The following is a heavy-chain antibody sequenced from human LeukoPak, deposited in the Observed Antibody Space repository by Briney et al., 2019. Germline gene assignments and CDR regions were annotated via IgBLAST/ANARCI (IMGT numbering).Heavy chain of an antibody. Sequence: SETLSLTCAVYGGSFSGYYWSWIRPPPGKGLEWSGEINHSGSTNYNPSLKNRVTISVDTSKNQFSLKLSSVTAADTAVYYCARGPTHLHYYDSSGYLDYWGRGTLVTVSS. CDR1: GGSFSGYY. D-gene: IGHD3-22*01. CDR3: ARGPTHLHYYDSSGYLDY. J-gene: IGHJ4*02. CDR2: INHSGST. V-gene: IGHV4-34*01.